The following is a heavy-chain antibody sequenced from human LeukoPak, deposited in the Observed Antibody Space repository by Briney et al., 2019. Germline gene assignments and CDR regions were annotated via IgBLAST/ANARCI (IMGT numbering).Heavy chain of an antibody. CDR2: INHSGST. CDR1: GGSFSGYY. J-gene: IGHJ5*02. D-gene: IGHD5-24*01. CDR3: ARRPTRRDGYNRRWFDP. V-gene: IGHV4-34*01. Sequence: SSETLSLTCAVYGGSFSGYYWSWIRQPPGKGLEWIGEINHSGSTNYNPSLKSRVTISVDTSKNQFSLKLSSVTAADTAVYYCARRPTRRDGYNRRWFDPWGQGTLVTVSS.